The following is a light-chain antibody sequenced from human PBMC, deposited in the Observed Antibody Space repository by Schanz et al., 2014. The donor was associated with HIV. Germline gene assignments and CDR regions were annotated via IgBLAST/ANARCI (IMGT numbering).Light chain of an antibody. V-gene: IGKV3-20*01. J-gene: IGKJ1*01. CDR1: QSVKSNF. CDR2: GAS. Sequence: EIVLTQSPGTLSLSPGERGTLSCRASQSVKSNFIGWYQQKPGQAPRLLIFGASNRATGIPDRFSGGVSGTDFTLTISSLQPDDFATYYCQQYAVSSWTFGLGTRVESK. CDR3: QQYAVSSWT.